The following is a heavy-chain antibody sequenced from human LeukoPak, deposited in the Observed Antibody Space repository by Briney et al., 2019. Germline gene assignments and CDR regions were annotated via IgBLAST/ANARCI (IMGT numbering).Heavy chain of an antibody. D-gene: IGHD2-2*01. CDR2: ISDDGGTT. V-gene: IGHV3-30*03. CDR3: ATGVSVFGVPAATGILDY. CDR1: GFTFSSHG. J-gene: IGHJ4*02. Sequence: GGSLRLSCAASGFTFSSHGMHWVRQAPGKGLDWVAVISDDGGTTYFADSVKGRFTISRDNSMPTLYLQMNSLRSEDTAVYYCATGVSVFGVPAATGILDYWGQGTLVTVSS.